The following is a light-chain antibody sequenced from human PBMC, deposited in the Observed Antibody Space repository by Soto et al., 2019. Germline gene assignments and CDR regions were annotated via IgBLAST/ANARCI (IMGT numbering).Light chain of an antibody. J-gene: IGKJ5*01. Sequence: EIMMTQSPATLSVSPGESATLSCRASQTVSSNLAWYQQKPGQAPRLLIYGASTRATSIPARFSSSGSETEFTLTIIRLQSKDFAVYYCQQYHKWPPLTFGQGTRLEIK. CDR1: QTVSSN. CDR2: GAS. CDR3: QQYHKWPPLT. V-gene: IGKV3D-15*01.